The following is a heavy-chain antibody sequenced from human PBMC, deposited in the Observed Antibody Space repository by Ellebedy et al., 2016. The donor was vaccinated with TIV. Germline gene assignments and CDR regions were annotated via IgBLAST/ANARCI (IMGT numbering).Heavy chain of an antibody. Sequence: GGSLRLXXAASGFTFSSYAMHWVRQAPGKGLEWVAVILNAGSNKYYADSVQGRFTISRDNSKNTLYLQMNSLRAEDTAVYYCARDPAREYYFDYWGQGALVTVSS. CDR3: ARDPAREYYFDY. V-gene: IGHV3-30-3*01. CDR1: GFTFSSYA. CDR2: ILNAGSNK. J-gene: IGHJ4*02.